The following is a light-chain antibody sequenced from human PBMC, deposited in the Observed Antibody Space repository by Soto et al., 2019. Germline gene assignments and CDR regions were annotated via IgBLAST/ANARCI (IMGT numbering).Light chain of an antibody. J-gene: IGLJ2*01. CDR2: GNS. CDR3: QSYDSSLSAVV. V-gene: IGLV1-40*01. Sequence: QPPSVSGAPGQRVTISCTGSSSNIGAGYDVHWYQQLPGTAPKLLIHGNSNRPSGVPDRFSGSKSGTSASLAITGLQAEDEADYYCQSYDSSLSAVVFGGGTKVTVL. CDR1: SSNIGAGYD.